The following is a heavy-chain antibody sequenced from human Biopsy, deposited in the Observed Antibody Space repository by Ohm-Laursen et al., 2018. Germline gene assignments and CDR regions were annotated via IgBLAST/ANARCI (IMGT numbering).Heavy chain of an antibody. Sequence: GASVKVSCKASGVTFDTYAFGWVRQAPGQGLEWMGGRIPYFNTIYYARNFQDRAVITADRSARTTDMQLSGLRPDDTAVYYCVGGQRGPLIGVTVPGDAFDLWGPGTMVTVSP. D-gene: IGHD2/OR15-2a*01. CDR1: GVTFDTYA. V-gene: IGHV1-69*13. J-gene: IGHJ3*01. CDR3: VGGQRGPLIGVTVPGDAFDL. CDR2: RIPYFNTI.